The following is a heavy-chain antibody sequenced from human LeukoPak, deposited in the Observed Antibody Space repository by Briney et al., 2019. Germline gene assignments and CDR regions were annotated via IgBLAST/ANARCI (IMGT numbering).Heavy chain of an antibody. V-gene: IGHV3-9*01. Sequence: GRSLRLSCAASGFTFDDYAMHWVRQAPGKGLEWVSGISWNSGSIGYADSVKGRFTISRDNAKNSLYLQMNSLRAEDTAVYYCARGDYGDYAHAFDIWGQGTMVTVSS. CDR1: GFTFDDYA. J-gene: IGHJ3*02. CDR3: ARGDYGDYAHAFDI. D-gene: IGHD4-17*01. CDR2: ISWNSGSI.